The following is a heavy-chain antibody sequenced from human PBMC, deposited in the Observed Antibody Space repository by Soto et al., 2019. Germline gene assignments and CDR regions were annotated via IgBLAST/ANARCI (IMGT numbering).Heavy chain of an antibody. CDR3: ARGLLGAYFFDY. Sequence: QVQLQESGPGLVRPSETLSLTCTVSGGSISSHYWSWIRQPPGGGLEWIGYIYYNGNTNYNPSLKSRLTMSVDTSKNQLSLRLNSVTAADTAVYFCARGLLGAYFFDYWGQGTLVTVSS. CDR2: IYYNGNT. D-gene: IGHD1-26*01. CDR1: GGSISSHY. J-gene: IGHJ4*02. V-gene: IGHV4-59*11.